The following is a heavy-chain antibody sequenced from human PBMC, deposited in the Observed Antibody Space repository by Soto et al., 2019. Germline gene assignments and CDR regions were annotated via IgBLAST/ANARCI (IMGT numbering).Heavy chain of an antibody. Sequence: ASVKVSCKASGYTFTSYGISWVRQAPGQGLEWMGWISAYNGNTNYAQKLQGRVTMTTDTSTSTAYMELRSLRSDDTAVYYCARDRVPGNLRWYSFGKNWFDPWGQGTLVTVSS. D-gene: IGHD5-18*01. J-gene: IGHJ5*02. CDR3: ARDRVPGNLRWYSFGKNWFDP. V-gene: IGHV1-18*01. CDR2: ISAYNGNT. CDR1: GYTFTSYG.